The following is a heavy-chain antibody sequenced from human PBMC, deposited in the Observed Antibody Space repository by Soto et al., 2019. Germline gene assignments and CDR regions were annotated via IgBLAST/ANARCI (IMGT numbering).Heavy chain of an antibody. CDR2: IYSDGTT. V-gene: IGHV3-53*01. J-gene: IGHJ4*02. CDR1: GFTVSSSY. CDR3: ARDSISFGPGVNDY. Sequence: EVQLVESGGGLIRPGGSLRISCAASGFTVSSSYMSWVRQAPGKGLEWVSIIYSDGTTYYADSVKGRFTISRDNSKNTLFLQMKSLRADDTAGYFCARDSISFGPGVNDYWGQGTLVTVSS. D-gene: IGHD5-18*01.